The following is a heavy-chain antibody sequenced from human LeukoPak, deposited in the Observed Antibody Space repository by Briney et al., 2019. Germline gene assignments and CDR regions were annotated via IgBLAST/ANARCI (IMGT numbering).Heavy chain of an antibody. Sequence: GGSLRLSCAASGFTFSGDWMHWVRQAPGKGLVWVSHISSAGYTTRYADSVKGRFTISRDNAKNTLYLQMNSLRAEDTAVYYCAREQGALDSWGQGTLVTVSS. J-gene: IGHJ4*02. V-gene: IGHV3-74*01. CDR3: AREQGALDS. CDR2: ISSAGYTT. CDR1: GFTFSGDW.